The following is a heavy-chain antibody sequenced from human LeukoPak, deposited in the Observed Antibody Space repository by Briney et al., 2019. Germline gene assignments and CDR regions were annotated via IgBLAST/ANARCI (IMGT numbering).Heavy chain of an antibody. CDR3: ARHKDDYGGNSVQFDY. CDR1: GGSISSSSYY. Sequence: PSETLSLTCTVSGGSISSSSYYWGWIRQPPGKGLEWIGSIYYSGSTYYNPSLKSRVTISVDTSKNQFSLKLSPVTAADTAVYYCARHKDDYGGNSVQFDYWGQGTLVTVSS. CDR2: IYYSGST. J-gene: IGHJ4*02. V-gene: IGHV4-39*01. D-gene: IGHD4-23*01.